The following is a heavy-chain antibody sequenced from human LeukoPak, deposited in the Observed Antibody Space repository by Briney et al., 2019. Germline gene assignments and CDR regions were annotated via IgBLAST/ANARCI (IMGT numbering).Heavy chain of an antibody. V-gene: IGHV3-7*01. CDR1: GFTFSSYA. CDR3: VRERHCLTTTCSSDRKIGYFDH. J-gene: IGHJ4*02. Sequence: GGSLRLSCAASGFTFSSYAMSWVRQAPGKGLEWVSNINQDRSNTYYVDSVSGRFTISRDNSDNSLYLQMSGLRAEDTAFYYWVRERHCLTTTCSSDRKIGYFDHWGEGALVIVSS. CDR2: INQDRSNT. D-gene: IGHD2-2*01.